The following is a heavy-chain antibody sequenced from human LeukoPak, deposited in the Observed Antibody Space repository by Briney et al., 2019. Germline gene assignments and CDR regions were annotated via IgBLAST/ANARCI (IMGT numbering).Heavy chain of an antibody. J-gene: IGHJ5*02. CDR1: GFTFSSYA. CDR2: ISGSGGST. V-gene: IGHV3-23*01. CDR3: AKDPDYDILTGPFDP. Sequence: GSLRLSCAASGFTFSSYAMSWVRQAPGKGLEWVSAISGSGGSTYYADSVKGRFTISRDNSKNTLYLRMNSLRAEDTAVYYCAKDPDYDILTGPFDPWGQGTLVTVSS. D-gene: IGHD3-9*01.